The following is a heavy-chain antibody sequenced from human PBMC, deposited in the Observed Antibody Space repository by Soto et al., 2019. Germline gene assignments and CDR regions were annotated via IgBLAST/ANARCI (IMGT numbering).Heavy chain of an antibody. Sequence: EVQLLESGGGLVQPGGSLRLSCAASGFTFSSYAMSWVRQAPGKGLEWVSGISGSGGSTYYADSVKGRFTISRDNSKNTLYLQMNIHRAEDTAVYYCAKGTLGDCSGGSCYLDYWGQGTLVTVSS. CDR1: GFTFSSYA. CDR3: AKGTLGDCSGGSCYLDY. D-gene: IGHD2-15*01. V-gene: IGHV3-23*01. J-gene: IGHJ4*02. CDR2: ISGSGGST.